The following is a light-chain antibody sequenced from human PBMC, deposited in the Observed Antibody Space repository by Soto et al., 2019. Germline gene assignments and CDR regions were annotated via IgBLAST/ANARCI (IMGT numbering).Light chain of an antibody. V-gene: IGKV3-20*01. CDR1: QSVSSY. J-gene: IGKJ4*01. CDR2: DAS. Sequence: EIVLTQSPATLSLSPGERATLCCRASQSVSSYLAWYQQKPGQAPRLLIYDASSGATGIPDRFSGSGSGTDFTLTISRLEPEDFAVYYCQQYGSSPPLTFGGGTKVDNK. CDR3: QQYGSSPPLT.